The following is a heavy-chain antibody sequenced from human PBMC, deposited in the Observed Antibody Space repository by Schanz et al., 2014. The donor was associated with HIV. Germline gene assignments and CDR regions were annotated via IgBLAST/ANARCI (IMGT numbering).Heavy chain of an antibody. CDR3: AKPEYDSSGNSQSHFDY. CDR2: ISGSGVST. CDR1: GFAFNNYA. D-gene: IGHD3-22*01. V-gene: IGHV3-23*01. Sequence: EVQLLESGGGFVQPGGSLRLSCAASGFAFNNYAMTWVRQAPGKGLEWVSSISGSGVSTFYAGSVKGRFAISRDKSKNTLYLQMNSLRVEDTAVYYCAKPEYDSSGNSQSHFDYWGQGTLVTVSS. J-gene: IGHJ4*02.